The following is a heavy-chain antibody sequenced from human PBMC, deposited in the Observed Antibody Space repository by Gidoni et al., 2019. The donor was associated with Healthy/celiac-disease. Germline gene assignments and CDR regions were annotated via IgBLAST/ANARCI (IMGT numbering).Heavy chain of an antibody. CDR3: AKNGRDGYYAFDI. J-gene: IGHJ3*02. CDR2: LSYDGCKK. Sequence: QVQLVESGGGVVQPGRSLRLPCAASGFTFSPYGMHWVRQAPGKGLEWLAVLSYDGCKKYYQDSVKGRFPISRDNSKNTLYLQMNSLRAEDTAVYYCAKNGRDGYYAFDIWGQGTMVTVSS. CDR1: GFTFSPYG. V-gene: IGHV3-30*18. D-gene: IGHD1-26*01.